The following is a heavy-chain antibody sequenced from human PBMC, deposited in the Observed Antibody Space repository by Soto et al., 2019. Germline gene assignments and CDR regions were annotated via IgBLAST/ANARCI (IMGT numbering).Heavy chain of an antibody. CDR1: GGSISSYY. CDR2: IYYSGST. Sequence: QVQLQESGPGLVKPSETLSLTCTVSGGSISSYYWSWIRQPPGKGLEWIGDIYYSGSTNYNPSLKRRVTRSGVPSKNAFSLKLSSVTAADTAVYYCAGGPTWYYYAAGGQGTLVTVSS. V-gene: IGHV4-59*01. CDR3: AGGPTWYYYAA. D-gene: IGHD3-10*01. J-gene: IGHJ4*02.